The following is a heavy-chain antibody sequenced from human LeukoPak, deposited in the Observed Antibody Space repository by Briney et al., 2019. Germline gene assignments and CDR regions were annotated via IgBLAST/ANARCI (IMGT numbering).Heavy chain of an antibody. CDR2: INHSGST. CDR3: ASLGYCSGGSCYSSRDY. CDR1: GYSISSGYY. V-gene: IGHV4-34*01. D-gene: IGHD2-15*01. Sequence: SETLSLTCTVSGYSISSGYYWSWIRQPPGKGLEWIGEINHSGSTNYNPSLKSRVTISVDTSKNQFSLKLSSVTAADTAVYYCASLGYCSGGSCYSSRDYWGQGTLVTVSS. J-gene: IGHJ4*02.